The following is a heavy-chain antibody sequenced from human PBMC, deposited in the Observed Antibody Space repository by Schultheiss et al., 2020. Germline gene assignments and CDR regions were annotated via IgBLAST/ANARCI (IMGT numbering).Heavy chain of an antibody. CDR2: INAGNGNT. D-gene: IGHD1-26*01. CDR1: GSTFTSYA. V-gene: IGHV1-3*01. CDR3: ARAGGVGASYYYYGMDV. J-gene: IGHJ6*02. Sequence: ASVKVSCKASGSTFTSYAMHWVRQAPGQRLEWMGWINAGNGNTKYSQKFQGRVTMTTDTSTSTAYMELRSLRSDDTAVYYCARAGGVGASYYYYGMDVWGQGTTVTFSS.